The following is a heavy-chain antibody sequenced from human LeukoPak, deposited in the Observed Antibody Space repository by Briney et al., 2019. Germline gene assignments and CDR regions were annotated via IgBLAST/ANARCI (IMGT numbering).Heavy chain of an antibody. J-gene: IGHJ4*02. CDR1: GYTFSSYA. Sequence: PGGSLRHSCAASGYTFSSYAMSWVRQAPGKGLEWVSAFSGGVGSTYYADSVKGRFTISRDNSKNTLYLQMNSLRAEDRAVYYCAKSSVQRYYYGSGRGYFEYWGQGTLVTVSS. V-gene: IGHV3-23*01. CDR2: FSGGVGST. D-gene: IGHD3-10*01. CDR3: AKSSVQRYYYGSGRGYFEY.